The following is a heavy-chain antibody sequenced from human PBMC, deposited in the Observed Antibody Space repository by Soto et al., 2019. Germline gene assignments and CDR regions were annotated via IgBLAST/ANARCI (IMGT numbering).Heavy chain of an antibody. D-gene: IGHD3-10*01. CDR3: AREWFGDLLD. J-gene: IGHJ4*02. CDR2: INAGNGNT. Sequence: GASVKFSCKASGYTFTSYAMHLVRQAPGQRLEWMGWINAGNGNTKYSQKFQGRVTITRDTSASTAYMELSSLRSDDTPAYYCAREWFGDLLDWGQGTLVTVSS. V-gene: IGHV1-3*01. CDR1: GYTFTSYA.